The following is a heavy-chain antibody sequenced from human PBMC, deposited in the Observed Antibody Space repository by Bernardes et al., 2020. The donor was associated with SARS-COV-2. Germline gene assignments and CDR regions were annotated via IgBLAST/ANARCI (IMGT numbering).Heavy chain of an antibody. Sequence: GGSLRLSCAASGFTFSSHWMSWVRQAPGKGLEWVANIMQVVSEKYYVDSVKGRFTISRDNAKNSLYLQMNSLSAEDTAVYYCAGDRPTLSSYGSFDYWGQGTLVTVSS. CDR3: AGDRPTLSSYGSFDY. CDR1: GFTFSSHW. CDR2: IMQVVSEK. V-gene: IGHV3-7*01. D-gene: IGHD5-18*01. J-gene: IGHJ4*02.